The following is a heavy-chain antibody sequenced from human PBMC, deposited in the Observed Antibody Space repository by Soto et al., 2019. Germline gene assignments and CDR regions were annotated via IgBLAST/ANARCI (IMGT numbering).Heavy chain of an antibody. Sequence: EVQLLESGGDVVRPGGSLRLSCAASGFTFSSYAMGWVRQAPGKGLEWVAGVSRAGTYTFYADSVRGRFSISRENSRDTVDLYMIALIGDDTAVYFCVKYTVTEDLWESWGKGSLVSVSS. V-gene: IGHV3-23*01. CDR2: VSRAGTYT. J-gene: IGHJ5*02. CDR1: GFTFSSYA. D-gene: IGHD3-16*01. CDR3: VKYTVTEDLWES.